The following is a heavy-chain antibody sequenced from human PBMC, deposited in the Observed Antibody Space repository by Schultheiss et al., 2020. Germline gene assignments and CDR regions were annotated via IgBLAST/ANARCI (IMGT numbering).Heavy chain of an antibody. J-gene: IGHJ4*02. CDR1: GFIFSSCA. CDR3: AKDGTIFGETGVSPDY. V-gene: IGHV3-23*03. D-gene: IGHD3-3*01. Sequence: GGSLRLSCAASGFIFSSCAMSWVRQAPGKGLEWVSVIYSGGSKYYADSVKGRFTISRDNSKNTLYLQMNSLRAEDTAVYYCAKDGTIFGETGVSPDYWGQGTLVTVSS. CDR2: IYSGGSK.